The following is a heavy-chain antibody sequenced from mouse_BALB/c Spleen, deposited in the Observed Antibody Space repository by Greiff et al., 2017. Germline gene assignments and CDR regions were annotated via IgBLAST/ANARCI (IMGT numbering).Heavy chain of an antibody. Sequence: QVQLKQSGPELVKPGASVRISCKASGYTFTSYYIHWVKQRPGQGLEWIGWIYPGNVNTKYNEKFKGKATLTADKSSSTAYMQLSSLTSEDSAVYFCARRGYYGSSHQAWFAYWGQGTLVTVSA. CDR1: GYTFTSYY. CDR3: ARRGYYGSSHQAWFAY. V-gene: IGHV1S56*01. J-gene: IGHJ3*01. D-gene: IGHD1-1*01. CDR2: IYPGNVNT.